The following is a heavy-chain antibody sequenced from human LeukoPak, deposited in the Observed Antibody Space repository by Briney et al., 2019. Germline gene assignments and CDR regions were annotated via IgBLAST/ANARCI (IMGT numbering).Heavy chain of an antibody. Sequence: SETLSLTCTVSGGSISRDYWSWIRQPPGKGLEWIGNIYDSGSTNYNPSLKSRVTISVDTSKNQCSLKLSSVTASYTSVYYCARQSISGSSLSYFDYWGQGTLVNVSS. D-gene: IGHD3-22*01. V-gene: IGHV4-59*01. CDR2: IYDSGST. CDR3: ARQSISGSSLSYFDY. J-gene: IGHJ4*02. CDR1: GGSISRDY.